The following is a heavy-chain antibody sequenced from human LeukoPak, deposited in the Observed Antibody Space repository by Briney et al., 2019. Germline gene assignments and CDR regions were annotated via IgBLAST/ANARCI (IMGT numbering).Heavy chain of an antibody. CDR3: AAEYSSSHPFDY. Sequence: ASVKVSCKASGYTFTGYYMHWVRQAPGQGLEWMGWINPNSGGTNYAQKFQGRVTMTRDTSISTAYMELSRLRSGDTAVHYCAAEYSSSHPFDYWGQGTLVTVSS. CDR2: INPNSGGT. J-gene: IGHJ4*02. V-gene: IGHV1-2*02. D-gene: IGHD6-6*01. CDR1: GYTFTGYY.